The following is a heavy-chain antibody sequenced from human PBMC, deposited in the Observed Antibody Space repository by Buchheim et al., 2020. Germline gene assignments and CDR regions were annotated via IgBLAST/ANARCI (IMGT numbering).Heavy chain of an antibody. V-gene: IGHV3-33*01. D-gene: IGHD3-10*01. CDR1: GFTFSSYG. CDR2: IWYDGSNK. CDR3: ARTSRITMVRGAFDI. Sequence: QVQLVESGGGVVQPGRSLRLSCAASGFTFSSYGMHWVRQAPGKGLEWVAVIWYDGSNKYYADSVKGRFTISRDNSKNTLYLQMNSLRAEDTAVYYCARTSRITMVRGAFDIWGQGT. J-gene: IGHJ3*02.